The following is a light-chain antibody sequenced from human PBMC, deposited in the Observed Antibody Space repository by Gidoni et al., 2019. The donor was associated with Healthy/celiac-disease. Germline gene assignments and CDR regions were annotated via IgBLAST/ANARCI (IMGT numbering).Light chain of an antibody. V-gene: IGKV4-1*01. CDR3: QQYYSTPPYT. CDR2: WAS. Sequence: DIVMTQSPDSLAVSLGERATINYLAWYQQKPGQPPKLLIYWASTRESGVPDRFSGSGSGTDFTLTISSLQAEDVAVYYCQQYYSTPPYTFGQGTKLEIK. J-gene: IGKJ2*01.